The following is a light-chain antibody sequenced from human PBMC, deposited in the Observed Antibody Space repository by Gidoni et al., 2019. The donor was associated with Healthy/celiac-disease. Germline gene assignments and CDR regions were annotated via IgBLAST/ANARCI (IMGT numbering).Light chain of an antibody. CDR2: DAS. V-gene: IGKV1-33*01. CDR1: QDISNY. J-gene: IGKJ4*01. Sequence: DIQMTQSPSSLSASVGDRVTITCQASQDISNYLNWYQQKPGKAPKLLIYDASNLETGVPSRFSGSGSGTDFTFTISRLQPEDIATYYCQQYDNPFTFXGXTKVEIK. CDR3: QQYDNPFT.